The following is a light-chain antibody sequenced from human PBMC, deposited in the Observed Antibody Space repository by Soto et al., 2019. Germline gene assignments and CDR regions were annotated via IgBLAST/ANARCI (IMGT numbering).Light chain of an antibody. J-gene: IGKJ2*01. CDR2: KAS. CDR1: QSISSW. CDR3: QQYNSYSQT. Sequence: DIQMTQSPSTLSASVGDRVTITCRASQSISSWLAWYQQKPGKAPKLLIYKASSLESGVPSRFSGSGSGTEFTLTISGLQPDDFATYYCQQYNSYSQTFGQGPNLEI. V-gene: IGKV1-5*03.